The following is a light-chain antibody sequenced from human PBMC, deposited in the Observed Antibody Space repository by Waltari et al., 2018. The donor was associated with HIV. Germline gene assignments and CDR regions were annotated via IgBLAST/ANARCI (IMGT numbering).Light chain of an antibody. CDR2: DVY. Sequence: QSALTQSPSASGSPGQAVTISCTGSSSDVGAYEYVSWYRQHPGKAPKLMIYDVYKRPSGVPDRFSGSKSGNTASLTVSGLQAEDEATYYCSSYAGSKNRVVFGGGTHLTVL. J-gene: IGLJ2*01. CDR1: SSDVGAYEY. CDR3: SSYAGSKNRVV. V-gene: IGLV2-8*01.